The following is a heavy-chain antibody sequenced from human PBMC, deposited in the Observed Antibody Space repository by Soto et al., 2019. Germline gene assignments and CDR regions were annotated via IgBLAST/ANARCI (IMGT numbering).Heavy chain of an antibody. CDR2: IYYSGST. D-gene: IGHD3-3*01. CDR3: ASVIFGVVTPYYIDY. CDR1: GGSISSGGYY. V-gene: IGHV4-31*03. J-gene: IGHJ4*02. Sequence: QVQLQESGPGLVKPSQTLSLTCTVSGGSISSGGYYWSWIRQHPGKGLEWIGYIYYSGSTYYNPSLKSRVTISVDTSKNQFSLKLSSVTAADTAVYYCASVIFGVVTPYYIDYWGQGTLVTVSS.